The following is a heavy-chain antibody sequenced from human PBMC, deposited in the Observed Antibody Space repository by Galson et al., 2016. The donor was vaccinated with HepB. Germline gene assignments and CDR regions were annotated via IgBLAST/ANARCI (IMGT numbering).Heavy chain of an antibody. J-gene: IGHJ6*02. CDR3: ARNQPVTANYYGLDV. D-gene: IGHD2-2*01. V-gene: IGHV4-34*01. Sequence: GKGLTWLGEIHHSATAHYDPSLKSRVTMSVDTSKNQFSLRLSSVTAADTGVYYCARNQPVTANYYGLDVWGQGTTVTVSS. CDR2: IHHSATA.